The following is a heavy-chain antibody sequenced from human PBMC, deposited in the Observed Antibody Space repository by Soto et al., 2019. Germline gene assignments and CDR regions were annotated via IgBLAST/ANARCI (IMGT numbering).Heavy chain of an antibody. CDR3: ARGEGVAASSRWLDP. CDR2: IFDSGSI. Sequence: QVQLQESGPGLVKPSQTLSLICTVSGGSISSGGFYWSWIRQHPGRGLEWIGYIFDSGSIYYNPSLKSRLSISIDTSKNQFSVRVDSVTAADTAVYYCARGEGVAASSRWLDPWGPGTLVTVSS. D-gene: IGHD2-15*01. CDR1: GGSISSGGFY. V-gene: IGHV4-31*03. J-gene: IGHJ5*02.